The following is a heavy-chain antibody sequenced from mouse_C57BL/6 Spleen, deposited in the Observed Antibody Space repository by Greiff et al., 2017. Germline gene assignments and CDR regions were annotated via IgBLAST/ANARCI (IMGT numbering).Heavy chain of an antibody. D-gene: IGHD1-1*01. J-gene: IGHJ4*01. Sequence: VQLQQSGAELVRPGTSVKVSCKASGYAFTNYLIEWVKQRPGQGLEWIGVINPGSGGTNYNEKFKGKATLTADKSSSTAYMQLSSLTSEDSAVYFCARGADYYGSSLYYYAMDYWGQGTSVTVSS. CDR1: GYAFTNYL. CDR3: ARGADYYGSSLYYYAMDY. V-gene: IGHV1-54*01. CDR2: INPGSGGT.